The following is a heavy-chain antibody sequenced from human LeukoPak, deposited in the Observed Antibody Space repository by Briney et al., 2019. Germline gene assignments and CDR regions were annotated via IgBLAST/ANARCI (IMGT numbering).Heavy chain of an antibody. Sequence: GGSLRLSCAASGFTVSSNYMSWVRQAPGKGLEWVSVIYSCGSTYYADSVKGRFTISRDNSKNTLYLQMNSLRAEDTAVYYCARDKNMITFGGVIVNGIFDYWGQGTLVTVSS. CDR3: ARDKNMITFGGVIVNGIFDY. D-gene: IGHD3-16*02. J-gene: IGHJ4*02. CDR1: GFTVSSNY. CDR2: IYSCGST. V-gene: IGHV3-66*03.